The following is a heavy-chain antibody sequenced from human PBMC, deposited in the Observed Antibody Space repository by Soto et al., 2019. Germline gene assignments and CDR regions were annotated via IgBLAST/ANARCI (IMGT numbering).Heavy chain of an antibody. V-gene: IGHV3-74*01. CDR1: GFTFSNYW. CDR3: ARASYSSSWYEDGNYYYYMDV. Sequence: GGSLRLSCAASGFTFSNYWMHWVRQAPGKGLVWVSRINFDESTTTYADSVKGRFTISRDNSKNTLYLQMNSLRAEDTAVYYCARASYSSSWYEDGNYYYYMDVWGKGTTDTVSS. D-gene: IGHD6-13*01. CDR2: INFDESTT. J-gene: IGHJ6*03.